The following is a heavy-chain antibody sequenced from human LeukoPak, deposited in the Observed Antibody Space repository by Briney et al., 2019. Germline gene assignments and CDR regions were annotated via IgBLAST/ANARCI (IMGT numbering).Heavy chain of an antibody. CDR2: IYYSGST. CDR3: ARVGLMGDYVDY. D-gene: IGHD3-10*01. J-gene: IGHJ4*02. V-gene: IGHV4-30-4*01. Sequence: SETLSLTCTVSGGSINSGDYYWSWIRQPPGKGLEWIGYIYYSGSTYYNPSLKSRVTISVDTSKNQFSLKLSSVTAADTAVYYCARVGLMGDYVDYWGQGTLVTVSS. CDR1: GGSINSGDYY.